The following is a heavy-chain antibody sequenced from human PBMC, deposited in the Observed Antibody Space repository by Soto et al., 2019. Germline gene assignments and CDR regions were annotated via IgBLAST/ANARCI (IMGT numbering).Heavy chain of an antibody. CDR2: IYYTGIT. J-gene: IGHJ4*02. Sequence: QLQLQESGPGLVKPSETLSLTCTVSGGSISGTTYYWGWIRQPPVKGLEWIGSIYYTGITYYNPSCTTQGTMSFDTSKNQFSLLRSSVTAKDTAVYYCPRPWGDYAPRHLFDFWGQGNMVTVSS. CDR3: PRPWGDYAPRHLFDF. V-gene: IGHV4-39*01. CDR1: GGSISGTTYY. D-gene: IGHD4-17*01.